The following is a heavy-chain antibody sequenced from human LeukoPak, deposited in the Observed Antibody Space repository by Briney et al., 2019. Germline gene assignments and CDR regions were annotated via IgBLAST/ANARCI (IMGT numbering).Heavy chain of an antibody. J-gene: IGHJ4*02. Sequence: PGGSLRLSCAASGFTFSSYSMNWVRQAPGKGLEWVSSISSSSSYIYYADSVKGRFTISRDNAKNSLYLQMNSLRAEDTAVYYCARDRKSIVGASIDYYFDYWGQGTLVTVSS. CDR2: ISSSSSYI. CDR3: ARDRKSIVGASIDYYFDY. D-gene: IGHD1-26*01. CDR1: GFTFSSYS. V-gene: IGHV3-21*01.